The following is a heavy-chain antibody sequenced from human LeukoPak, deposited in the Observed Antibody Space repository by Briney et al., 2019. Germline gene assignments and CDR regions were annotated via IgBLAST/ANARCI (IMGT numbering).Heavy chain of an antibody. CDR1: GGSISSSSYY. Sequence: SETLSLTCTVSGGSISSSSYYWGWIRRPPGKGLEWIGSIYYSGSTYYNPSLKSRVTISVDTSKNQFSLKLSSVTAADTAVYYCAREAVALNFDYWGQGTLVTVSS. V-gene: IGHV4-39*07. J-gene: IGHJ4*02. CDR3: AREAVALNFDY. CDR2: IYYSGST. D-gene: IGHD6-19*01.